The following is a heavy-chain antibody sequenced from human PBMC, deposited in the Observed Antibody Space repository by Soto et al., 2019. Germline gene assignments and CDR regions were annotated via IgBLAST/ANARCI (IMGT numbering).Heavy chain of an antibody. CDR2: IDYSGST. CDR3: ARRKAEEYCSPTSSCLLVFDI. Sequence: PSETLSLTCTVSGGSISSFYWSWIRQPPGKGLEWIGYIDYSGSTKYNPSLKSRVTISVDTSKNQFSLRLSSVTAADTAVYYCARRKAEEYCSPTSSCLLVFDIWGQGTMVTVS. J-gene: IGHJ3*02. CDR1: GGSISSFY. V-gene: IGHV4-59*08. D-gene: IGHD2-2*01.